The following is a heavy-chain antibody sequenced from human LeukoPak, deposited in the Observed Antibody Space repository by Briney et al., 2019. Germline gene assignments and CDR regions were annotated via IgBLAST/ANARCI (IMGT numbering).Heavy chain of an antibody. CDR3: AKGEQGVDY. CDR1: GFPFSNYA. CDR2: MSGRGGST. D-gene: IGHD1/OR15-1a*01. J-gene: IGHJ4*02. V-gene: IGHV3-23*01. Sequence: GGSLRLSCAASGFPFSNYAMNWVRQAPGKGLEWVSAMSGRGGSTHYADSVKGRFTISRDNPKNTLFLQMNSLRAEDTAVYYCAKGEQGVDYWGQGTLVTVSS.